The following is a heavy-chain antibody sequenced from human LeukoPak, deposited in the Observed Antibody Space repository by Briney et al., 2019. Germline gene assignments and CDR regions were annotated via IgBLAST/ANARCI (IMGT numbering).Heavy chain of an antibody. Sequence: GGSLRLSCAASGFTFSSYSMNWVRQAPGKGLEWVAVIWYDGSNKYYADSVKGRFTISRDNSKNTLYLQMNSLRAEDTAVYYCAKDRTGRDNYFDYWGQGTLVTVSS. CDR3: AKDRTGRDNYFDY. J-gene: IGHJ4*02. V-gene: IGHV3-33*06. CDR1: GFTFSSYS. D-gene: IGHD3-10*01. CDR2: IWYDGSNK.